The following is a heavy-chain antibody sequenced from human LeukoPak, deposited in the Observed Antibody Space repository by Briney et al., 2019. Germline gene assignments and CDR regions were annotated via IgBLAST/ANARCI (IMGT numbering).Heavy chain of an antibody. CDR2: IYHSGST. J-gene: IGHJ4*02. CDR1: GYSISSGYY. Sequence: SETLSLTCTVSGYSISSGYYWGWIRQPPGQGLEWIGSIYHSGSTYYNPSLKSRVTISVDTSKNQFSLKLSSVTAADTAVYYCASTDSTMVDYWGQGTLVTVSS. D-gene: IGHD2-2*01. V-gene: IGHV4-38-2*02. CDR3: ASTDSTMVDY.